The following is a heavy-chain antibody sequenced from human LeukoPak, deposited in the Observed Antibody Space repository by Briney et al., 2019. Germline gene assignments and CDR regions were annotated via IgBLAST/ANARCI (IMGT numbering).Heavy chain of an antibody. D-gene: IGHD2-2*01. CDR1: GGSISSYY. Sequence: KASETLSLTCTVSGGSISSYYWSWIRQPAGKGLEWIGRIYTSGSTNYNPSLKSRVTMSVDTSKNQFSLKLSSVTAADTAVYYCARGLYCSSTSCPAYDAFDIWGQGTMVTVSS. V-gene: IGHV4-4*07. J-gene: IGHJ3*02. CDR2: IYTSGST. CDR3: ARGLYCSSTSCPAYDAFDI.